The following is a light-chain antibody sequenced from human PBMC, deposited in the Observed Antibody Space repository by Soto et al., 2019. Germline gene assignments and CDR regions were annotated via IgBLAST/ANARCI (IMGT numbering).Light chain of an antibody. V-gene: IGKV3-20*01. Sequence: EIVLTQSPGTLSLSPGERATLSCRASQSVTSTYLAWYQQKPGQAPRLLIYGASNRATGIPDRFTGSGSGTDFPLTISRLEPGDFAVYYCQQYGSSPLTFGGGTKVEIK. CDR2: GAS. J-gene: IGKJ4*01. CDR1: QSVTSTY. CDR3: QQYGSSPLT.